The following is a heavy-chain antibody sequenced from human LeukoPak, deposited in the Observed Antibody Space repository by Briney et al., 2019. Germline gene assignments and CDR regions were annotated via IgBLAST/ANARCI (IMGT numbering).Heavy chain of an antibody. CDR3: ARIYYYDSGSYYSYFDY. J-gene: IGHJ4*02. D-gene: IGHD3-22*01. V-gene: IGHV4-34*09. Sequence: SETLSLTCAVYGGSFSGYYWSWIRQPPGKELEWIGEINHSGSTNYNPSLKSRVTISVDTSKNQFSLKLSSVTAADTAVYYCARIYYYDSGSYYSYFDYWGQGTLVTVSS. CDR1: GGSFSGYY. CDR2: INHSGST.